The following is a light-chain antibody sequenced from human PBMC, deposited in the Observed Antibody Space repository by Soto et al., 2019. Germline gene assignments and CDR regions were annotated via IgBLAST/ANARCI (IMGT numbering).Light chain of an antibody. CDR3: QQRSTWPPFS. Sequence: EIVLTQSPATLSLSLGERATLSCRASQSIGSYLAWYQHKLGQPPRLLIYDASNRATGIPVRFSGSGSGTDFTLTISSLEAEDVSVYYCQQRSTWPPFSFGPGTKVDIK. V-gene: IGKV3-11*01. CDR2: DAS. CDR1: QSIGSY. J-gene: IGKJ3*01.